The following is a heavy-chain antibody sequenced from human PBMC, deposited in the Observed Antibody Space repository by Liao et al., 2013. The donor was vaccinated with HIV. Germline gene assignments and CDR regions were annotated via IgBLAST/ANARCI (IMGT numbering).Heavy chain of an antibody. CDR1: GYSVTSGFY. CDR2: IYHSGTA. CDR3: ARPFEY. V-gene: IGHV4-38-2*01. Sequence: QVQLRESGPGLVKPSETLSLTCDVSGYSVTSGFYWGWIRQPPGKGLEWIGSIYHSGTAHYNPSLESRVTMSVDTSKNQFSLRLTSVTAADTAVYYCARPFEYWGQGTLVTVSS. J-gene: IGHJ4*02.